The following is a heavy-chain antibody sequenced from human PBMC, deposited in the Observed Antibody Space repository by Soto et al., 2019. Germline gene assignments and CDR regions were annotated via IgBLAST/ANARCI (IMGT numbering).Heavy chain of an antibody. J-gene: IGHJ4*02. CDR1: VYTFTSYD. V-gene: IGHV1-8*01. Sequence: QVQLVQSGAEVKKPGASVKVSCKASVYTFTSYDINWVRQATGQGLEWMGWMNPNSGNTGYAQKFQGRVTMTRNTSISTAYMELSSLRSEDTAVYYCASGRVAGKTRDFDYWGQGTLVTVSS. D-gene: IGHD6-19*01. CDR2: MNPNSGNT. CDR3: ASGRVAGKTRDFDY.